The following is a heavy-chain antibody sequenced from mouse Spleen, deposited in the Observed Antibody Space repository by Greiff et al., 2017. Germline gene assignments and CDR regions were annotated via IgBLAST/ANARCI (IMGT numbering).Heavy chain of an antibody. V-gene: IGHV1-61*01. J-gene: IGHJ2*01. CDR3: ARGNWDY. CDR2: IYPSDSET. CDR1: GYTFTSYC. D-gene: IGHD4-1*01. Sequence: QVQLQQPGAELVRPGSSVKLSCKASGYTFTSYCMDWVKQRPGQGLEWIGNIYPSDSETHYNQKFKDKATLTVDKSSSTAYMQLSSLTSEDSAVYYCARGNWDYWGQGATRTGSS.